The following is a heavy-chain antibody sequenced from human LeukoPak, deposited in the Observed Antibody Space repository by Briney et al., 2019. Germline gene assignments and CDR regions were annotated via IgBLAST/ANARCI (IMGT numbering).Heavy chain of an antibody. Sequence: GGSLRLSCAASGFTFSDHNMDWVRQAPGKGVEGVGRSRNKANRYTPEYGGSVKGRFTISRDGSKNSLYLQMNSLRTDDTAVYYCARSSGYYSSDYWGQGTLVTVSA. CDR2: SRNKANRYTP. CDR1: GFTFSDHN. D-gene: IGHD3-22*01. CDR3: ARSSGYYSSDY. V-gene: IGHV3-72*01. J-gene: IGHJ4*02.